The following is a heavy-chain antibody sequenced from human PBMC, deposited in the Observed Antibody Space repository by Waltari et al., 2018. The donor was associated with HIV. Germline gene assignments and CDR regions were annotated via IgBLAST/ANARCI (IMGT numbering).Heavy chain of an antibody. CDR1: GGSISSYY. CDR3: AGGEDFWTRGF. Sequence: QVQLQESGPGLVKPSETLSLTCTVSGGSISSYYWSWIRQPPGKGLEWIGYIYYSGSTNYNPSLKGRVTISVDTSKNQFSLKLSSVTAADTAVYYCAGGEDFWTRGFWGQGTLVTVSS. J-gene: IGHJ4*02. D-gene: IGHD3-3*01. CDR2: IYYSGST. V-gene: IGHV4-59*01.